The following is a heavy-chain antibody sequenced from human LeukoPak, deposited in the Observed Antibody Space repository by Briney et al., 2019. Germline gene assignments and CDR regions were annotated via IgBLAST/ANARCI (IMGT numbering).Heavy chain of an antibody. J-gene: IGHJ5*02. CDR2: ISYDGSNK. Sequence: PGGSLRLSCAASGFTFSSYGMHWVRQAPGKGLEWVAVISYDGSNKYYADSVKGRFTISRDNYKNTLYLQMNSLRPEDTAVYYCARGLQQQLGWFDPWGQGTLVTVSS. V-gene: IGHV3-30*03. CDR1: GFTFSSYG. D-gene: IGHD6-13*01. CDR3: ARGLQQQLGWFDP.